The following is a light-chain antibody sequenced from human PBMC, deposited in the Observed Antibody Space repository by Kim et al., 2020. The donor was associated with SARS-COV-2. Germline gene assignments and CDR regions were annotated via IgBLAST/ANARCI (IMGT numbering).Light chain of an antibody. CDR3: QQYNSYPLT. J-gene: IGKJ4*01. CDR2: KAS. CDR1: QSFSTW. Sequence: DIQMTQSPSTLSASVGDRVTITCRASQSFSTWLAWYQQKPGQAPKLLIYKASSLQTGVPSRFSGSGSGTEFTLTISSLQPDDSATYYCQQYNSYPLTFGGGTKVDIK. V-gene: IGKV1-5*03.